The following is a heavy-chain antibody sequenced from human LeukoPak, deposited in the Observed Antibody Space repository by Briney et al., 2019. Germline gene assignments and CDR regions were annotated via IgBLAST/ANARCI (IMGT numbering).Heavy chain of an antibody. V-gene: IGHV3-21*01. CDR1: GFTFSSYS. CDR2: ISSSSSYI. D-gene: IGHD2-2*01. Sequence: GGSLRLSCAASGFTFSSYSMNWVRQAPGKGLEWVSSISSSSSYIYYADSVKGRFTISRDNSKNTLYLQMTSLRAEDTAVYYCAKEYCSTTNCLGDWGLGTLVTVSS. J-gene: IGHJ4*02. CDR3: AKEYCSTTNCLGD.